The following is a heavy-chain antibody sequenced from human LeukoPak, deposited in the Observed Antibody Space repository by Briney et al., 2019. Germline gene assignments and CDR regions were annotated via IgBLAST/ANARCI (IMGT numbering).Heavy chain of an antibody. CDR2: INHSGST. V-gene: IGHV4-34*01. CDR1: DGSFSGYY. CDR3: ARGLPATYYYYYGMDV. Sequence: SETLSLTCAVYDGSFSGYYWSWIRQPPGKGLEWIGEINHSGSTNYNPSLKSRVTISVDTSKNQFSLKLSSVTAADTSVYYCARGLPATYYYYYGMDVWGQGTTVTVSS. J-gene: IGHJ6*02.